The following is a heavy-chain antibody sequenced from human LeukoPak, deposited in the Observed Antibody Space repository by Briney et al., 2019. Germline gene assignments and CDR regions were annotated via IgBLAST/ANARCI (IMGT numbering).Heavy chain of an antibody. V-gene: IGHV4-59*12. D-gene: IGHD2-21*01. CDR2: IYYSGST. CDR3: AGGSIAVVPAFDI. J-gene: IGHJ3*02. Sequence: SETLSLTCTVSGGSLSTYYWSWIRQPPGKGLEWIACIYYSGSTNFNPSLKSRGTMSVDTSKNQFSLKLYSVTAADTAVYYCAGGSIAVVPAFDIWGHGTVVTVSS. CDR1: GGSLSTYY.